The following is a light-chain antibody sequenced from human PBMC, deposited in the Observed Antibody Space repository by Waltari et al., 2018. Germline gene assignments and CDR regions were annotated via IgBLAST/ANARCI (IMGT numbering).Light chain of an antibody. J-gene: IGLJ1*01. CDR2: NDN. V-gene: IGLV1-44*01. Sequence: QSVLTQPPSASGTPGQRVTISCSGSGSNIGINTVNWYQQLPGTAPKLLTFNDNQRPSGVPDLFSGSKSGSSASLASGGHQSDEEANYYCAAWDDSLNGLSFGTGTRVTVL. CDR1: GSNIGINT. CDR3: AAWDDSLNGLS.